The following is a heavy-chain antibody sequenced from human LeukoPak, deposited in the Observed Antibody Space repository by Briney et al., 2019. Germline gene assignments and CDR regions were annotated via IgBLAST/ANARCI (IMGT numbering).Heavy chain of an antibody. J-gene: IGHJ3*02. CDR3: ARDLRLTMIVVATDAFDI. Sequence: PGGSLRLSCAASGFTFSNYAMHWVRQAPGKGLEWVAVISYDGSDKYSADSVKGRFTISRDNSKNTLYLQMNSLRVEDTAVYYCARDLRLTMIVVATDAFDIWGQGTMVAVSS. D-gene: IGHD3-22*01. V-gene: IGHV3-30*04. CDR2: ISYDGSDK. CDR1: GFTFSNYA.